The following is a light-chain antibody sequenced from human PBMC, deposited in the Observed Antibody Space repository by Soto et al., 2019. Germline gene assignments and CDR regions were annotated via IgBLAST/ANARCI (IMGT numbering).Light chain of an antibody. CDR3: QTWGTGIWV. V-gene: IGLV4-69*01. CDR1: SGHSSYA. CDR2: LNSDGSH. Sequence: QLVLTQSPSASASLGASVKLTCTLSSGHSSYAIAWHQQQPDKGPRYLMKLNSDGSHSKGDGIPDRFSGSRSGAERYLTISSLQSEGEADYYCQTWGTGIWVFGGGTQLTVL. J-gene: IGLJ3*02.